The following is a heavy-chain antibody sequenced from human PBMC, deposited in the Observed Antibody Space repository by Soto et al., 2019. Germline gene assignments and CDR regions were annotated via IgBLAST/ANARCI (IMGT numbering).Heavy chain of an antibody. D-gene: IGHD2-2*01. V-gene: IGHV1-18*01. CDR2: ISAYNGNT. Sequence: QVQLVQSGAEVKKPGASVKVSCKASGFTFTSYGISWVRQAPGQGLEWMGWISAYNGNTNYAQKLQGRVTMTTDTSTSTAYMELRSLTSDDTAVYYCARGRRVVPAVNPLNWFDPWGQGTLVTVSS. CDR1: GFTFTSYG. CDR3: ARGRRVVPAVNPLNWFDP. J-gene: IGHJ5*02.